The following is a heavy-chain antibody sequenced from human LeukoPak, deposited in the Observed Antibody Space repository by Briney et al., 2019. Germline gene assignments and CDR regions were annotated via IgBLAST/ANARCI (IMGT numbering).Heavy chain of an antibody. J-gene: IGHJ4*02. CDR1: GGSISSYY. D-gene: IGHD6-6*01. V-gene: IGHV4-59*01. Sequence: SETLSLTCTVSGGSISSYYWSWIRQPPGKGLEWIGYIYYSGSTNYNPSLKSRVTISVDTSKNQFSLKLGSVTAADTAVYYCARVYSSSTEFDYWGQGTLVTVSS. CDR2: IYYSGST. CDR3: ARVYSSSTEFDY.